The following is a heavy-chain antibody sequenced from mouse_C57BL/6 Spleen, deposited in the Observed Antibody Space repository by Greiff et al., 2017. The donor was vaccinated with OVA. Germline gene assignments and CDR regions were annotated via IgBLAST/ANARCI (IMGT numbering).Heavy chain of an antibody. CDR1: GFSLTSYG. CDR3: VKGDDGYAMDY. Sequence: VKLQESGPGLVAPSQSLSITCTVSGFSLTSYGVDWVRQSPGKGLEWLGVIWGVGSTNYNSALKSRLSISKDNSKSQVFLKMNSLQTDDTAMYYCVKGDDGYAMDYWGQGTSVTVSS. D-gene: IGHD2-12*01. J-gene: IGHJ4*01. CDR2: IWGVGST. V-gene: IGHV2-6*01.